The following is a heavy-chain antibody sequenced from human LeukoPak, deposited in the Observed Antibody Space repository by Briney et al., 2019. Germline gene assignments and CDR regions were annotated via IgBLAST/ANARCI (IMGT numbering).Heavy chain of an antibody. D-gene: IGHD3-22*01. CDR2: ISGSGGST. Sequence: GGSLRLSCAASVFTISSYAMSWVRQAPGTGLEWVSAISGSGGSTYYADSLKGRFTISRYNSKNTLYLQMNSLRAEDTAVYYCAKAQLVYDSSGYPIFWYFDLGGRGTLVTVSS. CDR1: VFTISSYA. J-gene: IGHJ2*01. V-gene: IGHV3-23*01. CDR3: AKAQLVYDSSGYPIFWYFDL.